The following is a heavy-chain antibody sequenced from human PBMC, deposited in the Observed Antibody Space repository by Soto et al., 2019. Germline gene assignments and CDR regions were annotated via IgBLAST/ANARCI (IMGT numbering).Heavy chain of an antibody. V-gene: IGHV1-69*13. CDR2: IIPIFGTA. J-gene: IGHJ4*02. D-gene: IGHD3-22*01. CDR1: GGTFSSYA. Sequence: SVKVSCKASGGTFSSYAISWVRQAPGQGLEWMGGIIPIFGTANYAQKFQGRVTITADESTSTAYMELSSLRSEDTAVYYCARAEYDSSGYYHPHFDYWGQGTLVTVSS. CDR3: ARAEYDSSGYYHPHFDY.